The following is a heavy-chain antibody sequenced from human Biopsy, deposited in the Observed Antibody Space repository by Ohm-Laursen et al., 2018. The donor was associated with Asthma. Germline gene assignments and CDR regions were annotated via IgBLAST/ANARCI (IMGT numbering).Heavy chain of an antibody. CDR3: AKSADYYDSTDYLDF. D-gene: IGHD3-22*01. V-gene: IGHV3-9*01. J-gene: IGHJ4*01. Sequence: SLRLSCAASGFSFDDCAMHWVRQAPGEGLEWVSSISWNSGNIDYAVSVKGRFTISRDNTKNSLYLQMQSLRPEDTAFYYCAKSADYYDSTDYLDFWGRGTLVTVSS. CDR1: GFSFDDCA. CDR2: ISWNSGNI.